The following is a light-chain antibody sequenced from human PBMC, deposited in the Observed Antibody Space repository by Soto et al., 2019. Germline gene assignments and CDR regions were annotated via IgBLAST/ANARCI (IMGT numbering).Light chain of an antibody. CDR1: QGISNY. Sequence: DIQMTQSPSSLSASVGDRVTITCRASQGISNYLAWYQQKPGKVPKLLIYAASTLQSGVPSRFSGSGSGTDFTLTISSLQPEDVATYYCQKYNSAPSITFGQGTHWR. CDR2: AAS. V-gene: IGKV1-27*01. J-gene: IGKJ5*01. CDR3: QKYNSAPSIT.